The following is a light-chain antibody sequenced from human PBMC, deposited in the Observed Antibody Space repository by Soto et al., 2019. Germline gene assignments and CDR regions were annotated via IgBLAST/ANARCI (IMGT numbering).Light chain of an antibody. Sequence: QSALTQPASVSGSPGQSITISCTGTSSDVGGYKYVSWYQQHPGKVPKLMIYEVSDRPSGVSNRFSGSKSGNTASLTISGLQAEDEDDYYCSSSTSSSTLIFGGGTKLTVL. V-gene: IGLV2-14*01. J-gene: IGLJ2*01. CDR1: SSDVGGYKY. CDR3: SSSTSSSTLI. CDR2: EVS.